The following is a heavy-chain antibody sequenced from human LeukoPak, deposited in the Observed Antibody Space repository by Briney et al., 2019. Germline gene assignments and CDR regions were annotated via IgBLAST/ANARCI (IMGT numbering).Heavy chain of an antibody. Sequence: GGSLRLSCAASGFTFSTYSMNWVRQAPGKGLEWVANIKQDGSEKYYVDSVKGRFTISRDNAKNSLYLQMNSLRAEDTAVYYCAREPPYDFWSGYAGFDYWGQGTLVTVSS. D-gene: IGHD3-3*01. CDR1: GFTFSTYS. V-gene: IGHV3-7*05. J-gene: IGHJ4*02. CDR3: AREPPYDFWSGYAGFDY. CDR2: IKQDGSEK.